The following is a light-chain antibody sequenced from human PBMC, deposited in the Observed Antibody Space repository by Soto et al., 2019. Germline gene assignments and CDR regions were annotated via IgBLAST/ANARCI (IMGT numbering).Light chain of an antibody. Sequence: QSVLTQPPSASGSPGQSVTISCTGTSSDVGAYKYVSWYQQYPGKAPKLMICEVTKRPSGVPDRFSGSKSGNTASLTVSGLQANDEADYYCTSYVGNDIWVFGGGTKVTVL. J-gene: IGLJ3*02. CDR1: SSDVGAYKY. CDR2: EVT. V-gene: IGLV2-8*01. CDR3: TSYVGNDIWV.